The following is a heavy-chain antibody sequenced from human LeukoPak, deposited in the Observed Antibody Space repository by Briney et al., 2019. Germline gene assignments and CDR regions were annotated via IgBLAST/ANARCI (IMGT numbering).Heavy chain of an antibody. CDR1: GFPFSVHS. D-gene: IGHD1-14*01. J-gene: IGHJ4*02. V-gene: IGHV3-21*01. Sequence: GGSLSLSCAVSGFPFSVHSMVWVRQAPGKGLEWVSSINSISTLKFYANSVKDRFTISRDNAEDSLYLQMHGLSAEDTAVYFSARITEPHYIDWWGQGTLVTVSS. CDR2: INSISTLK. CDR3: ARITEPHYIDW.